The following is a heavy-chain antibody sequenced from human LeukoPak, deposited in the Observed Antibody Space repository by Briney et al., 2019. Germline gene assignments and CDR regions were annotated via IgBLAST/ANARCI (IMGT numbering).Heavy chain of an antibody. Sequence: SETLSLTCTVSGGSISGHYWSWMRQPPGEGLEWIGYFSDSGSTIYNPSLKSRVTILGDTSKNQFSLKLSSVTAADTAVYYCARHATGSYSVPWLDPWGQGTLVTVSS. J-gene: IGHJ5*02. CDR2: FSDSGST. CDR3: ARHATGSYSVPWLDP. D-gene: IGHD3-10*01. CDR1: GGSISGHY. V-gene: IGHV4-59*08.